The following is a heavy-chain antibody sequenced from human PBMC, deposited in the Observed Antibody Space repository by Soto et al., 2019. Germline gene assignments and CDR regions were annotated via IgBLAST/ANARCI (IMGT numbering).Heavy chain of an antibody. CDR3: AKEDHSGRYSRDY. CDR2: ISYYGTNE. D-gene: IGHD1-26*01. CDR1: GFTFRGYG. Sequence: GGSLRLSCEASGFTFRGYGMHWVRQAPGKGLEGVSVISYYGTNEYYEDSVKGRFTISRDSAKNTLYLQMNSLRIEDTAVYFCAKEDHSGRYSRDYSGPGSQVTVSS. J-gene: IGHJ4*02. V-gene: IGHV3-30*18.